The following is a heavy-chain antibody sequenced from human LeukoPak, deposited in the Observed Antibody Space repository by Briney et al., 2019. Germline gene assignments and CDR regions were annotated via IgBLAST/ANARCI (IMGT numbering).Heavy chain of an antibody. D-gene: IGHD2-2*01. Sequence: GGALRLSCAASGFTLSNAWMSGVRDAPGKGREWGGRIKSKTDGGTTDYAAPGTGRFTTSRDDSKITLYLQTNSLTTEDTAVSYCIRWLVPAANTPHLMYVWGKRTTVTVSS. V-gene: IGHV3-15*01. CDR1: GFTLSNAW. J-gene: IGHJ6*01. CDR2: IKSKTDGGTT. CDR3: IRWLVPAANTPHLMYV.